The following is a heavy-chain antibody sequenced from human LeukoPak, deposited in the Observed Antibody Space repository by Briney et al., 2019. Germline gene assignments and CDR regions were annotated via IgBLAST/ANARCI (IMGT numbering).Heavy chain of an antibody. V-gene: IGHV3-23*01. Sequence: GGSLRLSCAPSGFTFSSYAMSWVRQAPGEGLEWVSGISGSGDSTYYADSVKGRFTISRDNSKNTLYLQTTSLRADDTAVYYCARTTGCSSTSCYVNFWGQGTLVTVSS. CDR1: GFTFSSYA. CDR3: ARTTGCSSTSCYVNF. J-gene: IGHJ4*02. D-gene: IGHD2-2*01. CDR2: ISGSGDST.